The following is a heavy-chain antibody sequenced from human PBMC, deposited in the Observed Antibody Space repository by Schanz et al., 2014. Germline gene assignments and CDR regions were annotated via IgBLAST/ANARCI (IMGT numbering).Heavy chain of an antibody. J-gene: IGHJ4*02. CDR1: GYTFTGYY. CDR3: ARELRLEYYFDY. CDR2: INPNSGGT. D-gene: IGHD4-17*01. Sequence: QVQLLQSGAEVKKPGASVKVSCKASGYTFTGYYMHWVRQAPGQGLEWMGRINPNSGGTNYAQKFQGRVTMTGDTSISTAYMELSSLRSDDTAVYYCARELRLEYYFDYWGQGTQVTVSS. V-gene: IGHV1-2*02.